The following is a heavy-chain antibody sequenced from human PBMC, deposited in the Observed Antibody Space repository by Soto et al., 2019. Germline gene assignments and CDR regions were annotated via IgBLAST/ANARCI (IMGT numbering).Heavy chain of an antibody. V-gene: IGHV3-7*03. J-gene: IGHJ3*02. Sequence: PGGSLRLSCAASGFTFRNYWMSWVRQAPGKGLEWVANISRGGSETHYVDSVKGRFTISRDNAKNTLYLQMNSLRAEDTAVYYCAKNSGVDAFDIWGQGTMVTVSS. CDR3: AKNSGVDAFDI. CDR2: ISRGGSET. CDR1: GFTFRNYW.